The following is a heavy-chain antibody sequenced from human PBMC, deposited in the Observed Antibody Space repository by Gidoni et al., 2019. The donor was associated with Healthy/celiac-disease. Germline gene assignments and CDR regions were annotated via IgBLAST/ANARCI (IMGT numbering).Heavy chain of an antibody. J-gene: IGHJ4*02. V-gene: IGHV3-48*03. CDR2: ISSSGSTI. D-gene: IGHD3-9*01. CDR1: VFTFSSYE. CDR3: ARALKPYYDILTGYFDY. Sequence: EVQLVESGGGWVQPGGSLRLSCAASVFTFSSYEMNWVRQAPGKGLEWVSYISSSGSTIYYADSVKGRFTISRDNAKNSLYLQMNSLRAEDTAVYYCARALKPYYDILTGYFDYWGQGTLVTVSS.